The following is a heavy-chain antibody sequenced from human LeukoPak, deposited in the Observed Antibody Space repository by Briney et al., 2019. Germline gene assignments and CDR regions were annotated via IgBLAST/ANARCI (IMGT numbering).Heavy chain of an antibody. Sequence: PGGSLRLSCAASGFTFSSYAMMWVRQPPGKGLEWVSAISGSGHGTYYAGSVRGRFTLSRDNSKNTLSLQMNSLRADDTAVYYCAKAEDQLHANWFDPWGQGTLVTVSS. V-gene: IGHV3-23*01. CDR3: AKAEDQLHANWFDP. CDR1: GFTFSSYA. CDR2: ISGSGHGT. D-gene: IGHD2-2*01. J-gene: IGHJ5*02.